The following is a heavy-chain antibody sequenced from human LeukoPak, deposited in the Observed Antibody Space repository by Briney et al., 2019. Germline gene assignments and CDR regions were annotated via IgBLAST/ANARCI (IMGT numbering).Heavy chain of an antibody. CDR3: TWMATIFTVDH. CDR1: GLTFSDAW. D-gene: IGHD5-12*01. V-gene: IGHV3-15*01. CDR2: IRNDRIT. Sequence: GGSLRLSCVLSGLTFSDAWMSWVRQAPGKGLEWVGRIRNDRITDYAAPVQGRFSISRDNSKNTFYLQMNSLRTEDTGMYFCTWMATIFTVDHWGQGTLVTVSS. J-gene: IGHJ4*02.